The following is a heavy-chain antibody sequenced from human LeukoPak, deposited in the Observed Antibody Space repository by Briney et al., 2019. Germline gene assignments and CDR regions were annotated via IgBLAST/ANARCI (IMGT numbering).Heavy chain of an antibody. J-gene: IGHJ4*02. Sequence: SETLSLTCTVSGGSINSYYWSWIRQPAGKGLEWIGRIYTSGSTNYNPSLKSRVTMSVDTSKNQFSLKLSSVTAADTAVYYCARGPAARIPFDYWGQGTLVTVSS. CDR2: IYTSGST. D-gene: IGHD2-15*01. CDR1: GGSINSYY. CDR3: ARGPAARIPFDY. V-gene: IGHV4-4*07.